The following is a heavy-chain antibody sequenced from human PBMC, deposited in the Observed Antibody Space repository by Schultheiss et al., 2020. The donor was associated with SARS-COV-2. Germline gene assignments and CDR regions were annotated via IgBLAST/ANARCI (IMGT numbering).Heavy chain of an antibody. Sequence: GGSLRLSCAASGFTFSSYAMSWVRQAPGKGLEWVSAISGSGGSTYYADSVKGRFTISRDNSKNTLYLQMNSLRAEDTAVYYCARAEQQLVHGDYYYYGMDVWGQGTTVTVSS. CDR1: GFTFSSYA. J-gene: IGHJ6*02. V-gene: IGHV3-23*01. CDR2: ISGSGGST. CDR3: ARAEQQLVHGDYYYYGMDV. D-gene: IGHD6-13*01.